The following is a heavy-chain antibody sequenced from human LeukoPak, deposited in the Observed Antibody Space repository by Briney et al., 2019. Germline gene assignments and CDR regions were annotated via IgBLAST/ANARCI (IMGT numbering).Heavy chain of an antibody. CDR3: ARRAGALYYFDY. CDR2: VYYSGST. D-gene: IGHD2/OR15-2a*01. Sequence: PSETLSLTCTVSGGSISNSGFYWGWIRQPPGKGLEWIGNVYYSGSTYYNSSLKSRVTMSVDTSKNQFSLKLSSVTAADTAVYYCARRAGALYYFDYWGQGALVTVSS. V-gene: IGHV4-39*01. J-gene: IGHJ4*02. CDR1: GGSISNSGFY.